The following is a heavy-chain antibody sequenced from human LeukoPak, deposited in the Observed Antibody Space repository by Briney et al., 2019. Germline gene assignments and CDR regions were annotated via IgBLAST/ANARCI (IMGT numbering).Heavy chain of an antibody. CDR3: AREGRGWYFDL. Sequence: ASVKVSCKASGYGFTGYYMHWVRQAPGQGLEWMGWINPNSGGTNNAQKYQGRVTMTRDTSISTAYMDLSRLRSDDTAVYYCAREGRGWYFDLWGRGTLVTVSS. CDR2: INPNSGGT. CDR1: GYGFTGYY. V-gene: IGHV1-2*02. J-gene: IGHJ2*01. D-gene: IGHD3-10*01.